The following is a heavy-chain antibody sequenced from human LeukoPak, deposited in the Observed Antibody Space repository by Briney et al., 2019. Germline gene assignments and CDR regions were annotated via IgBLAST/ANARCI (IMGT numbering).Heavy chain of an antibody. CDR2: IYSGGST. D-gene: IGHD6-19*01. CDR3: ARVGCSSGWNRS. Sequence: QPGGSLRLSCAASGFAVSSNYMSWVRPAPGKGVERGSVIYSGGSTYYADSVKGRFTTSRDNSKNTVYLQMNSLRAEDTAVYYCARVGCSSGWNRSWGQGTLVTVSS. CDR1: GFAVSSNY. V-gene: IGHV3-53*01. J-gene: IGHJ4*02.